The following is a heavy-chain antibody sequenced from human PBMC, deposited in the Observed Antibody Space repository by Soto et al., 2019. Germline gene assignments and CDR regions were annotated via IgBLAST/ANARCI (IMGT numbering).Heavy chain of an antibody. CDR3: AKDQASGQGSFDS. CDR2: ISYDGSNQ. Sequence: HPGGSLRLSCGASGFTFNIYGMHWVRQAPDKGLEWVALISYDGSNQYYADSVKGRFTISRDNSKNTLFLQMNSLRADDTAVYYCAKDQASGQGSFDSWGQGTLVTVSS. CDR1: GFTFNIYG. V-gene: IGHV3-30*18. J-gene: IGHJ4*02.